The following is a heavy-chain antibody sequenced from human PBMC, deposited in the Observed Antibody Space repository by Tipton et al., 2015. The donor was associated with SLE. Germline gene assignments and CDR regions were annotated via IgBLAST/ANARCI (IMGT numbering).Heavy chain of an antibody. CDR3: ASLYCSSTSCYPPPMLFDI. J-gene: IGHJ3*02. CDR1: GGTFSSYA. Sequence: QLVQSGAEVKKPGSSVKVSCKASGGTFSSYAISWVRQAPGQGLEWMGGIIPIFGTANYAQKFQGRVTITTDESTSTAYMELSSLRSEATAVYYCASLYCSSTSCYPPPMLFDIWGQGTMVTVSS. CDR2: IIPIFGTA. D-gene: IGHD2-2*01. V-gene: IGHV1-69*01.